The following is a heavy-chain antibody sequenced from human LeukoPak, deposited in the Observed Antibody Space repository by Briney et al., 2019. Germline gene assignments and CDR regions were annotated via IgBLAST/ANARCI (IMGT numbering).Heavy chain of an antibody. Sequence: SVKVSCKASGGTFSSYAISWVRQAPGQGLEWMGGIIPIFGTANYAQKFQGRVTTTADESTSTAYMELSSLRSEDTAVYYCAREACQGGDCYIQGAFDIWGQGTMVTVSS. J-gene: IGHJ3*02. CDR3: AREACQGGDCYIQGAFDI. D-gene: IGHD2-21*01. V-gene: IGHV1-69*13. CDR1: GGTFSSYA. CDR2: IIPIFGTA.